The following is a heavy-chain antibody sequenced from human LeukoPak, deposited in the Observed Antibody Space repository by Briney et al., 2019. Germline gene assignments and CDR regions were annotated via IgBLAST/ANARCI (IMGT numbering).Heavy chain of an antibody. CDR2: IRYDGSNK. CDR1: GFTFSSYG. D-gene: IGHD2-15*01. Sequence: GGSLRLSCAASGFTFSSYGMHWVRQAPGKGLEWVAFIRYDGSNKYYADSVKGRFTISRDNSKNTLYLQMNSLRAEDTAVYYCARKGGPRYCSGGSCYSGRLSWFDPWGQGTLVTVSS. V-gene: IGHV3-30*02. CDR3: ARKGGPRYCSGGSCYSGRLSWFDP. J-gene: IGHJ5*02.